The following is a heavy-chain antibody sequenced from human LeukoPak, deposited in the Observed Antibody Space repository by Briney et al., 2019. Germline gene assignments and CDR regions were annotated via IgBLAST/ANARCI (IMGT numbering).Heavy chain of an antibody. D-gene: IGHD6-6*01. Sequence: PGGSLRLSCAASGFTFSTYAMNWVRQAPGKGLEWVSGLSASGGNTYYADTVKGRFTISRDNSNNTLCLQMNSLRAEDTAVYYCAKGGRYSGSGSPDYRGQGSLVTVSS. CDR3: AKGGRYSGSGSPDY. CDR1: GFTFSTYA. J-gene: IGHJ4*02. V-gene: IGHV3-23*01. CDR2: LSASGGNT.